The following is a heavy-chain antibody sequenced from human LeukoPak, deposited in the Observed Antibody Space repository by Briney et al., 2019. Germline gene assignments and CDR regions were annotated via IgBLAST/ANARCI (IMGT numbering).Heavy chain of an antibody. V-gene: IGHV5-51*01. CDR2: VYPATSDT. CDR3: ARQGYVGATEVGWFDP. CDR1: GYSFPNYW. D-gene: IGHD1-26*01. J-gene: IGHJ5*02. Sequence: GESLKISCKGSGYSFPNYWIGWVRQMPGKGLEWIGIVYPATSDTTYSPSFQGQVTISADKSSSTAYLQWSSLKASDTAMYYCARQGYVGATEVGWFDPWGQGTLVTVSS.